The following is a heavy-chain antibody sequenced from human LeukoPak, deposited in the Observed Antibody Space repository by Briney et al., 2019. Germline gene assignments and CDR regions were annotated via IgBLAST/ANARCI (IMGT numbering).Heavy chain of an antibody. Sequence: GGSLRLSCAASGFTFGSFGIHWVRQAPGKGLEWVALIRYDGSNEYYADSVKGRFTISRDNAKNTLYLQMNSLRAEDTAVYYCARVGPGRGVTNYYGMDVWGQGTTVTVSS. V-gene: IGHV3-30*02. CDR2: IRYDGSNE. CDR1: GFTFGSFG. D-gene: IGHD3-10*01. J-gene: IGHJ6*02. CDR3: ARVGPGRGVTNYYGMDV.